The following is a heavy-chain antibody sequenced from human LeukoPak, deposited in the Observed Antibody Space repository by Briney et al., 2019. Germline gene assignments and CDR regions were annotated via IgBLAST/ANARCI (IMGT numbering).Heavy chain of an antibody. V-gene: IGHV4-34*01. CDR2: INNSGST. Sequence: SETLSLTCAVYGGSFSGYYWSWIRQPPGQGLERIGEINNSGSTNYNPSLKSRVTISVDTSKNKFSLKLSSVTAADTAVYYCARDVGATPGYFDYWGQGTLVTVSS. J-gene: IGHJ4*02. D-gene: IGHD1-26*01. CDR3: ARDVGATPGYFDY. CDR1: GGSFSGYY.